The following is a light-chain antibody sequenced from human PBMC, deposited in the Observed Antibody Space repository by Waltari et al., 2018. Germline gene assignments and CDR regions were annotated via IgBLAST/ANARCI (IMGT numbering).Light chain of an antibody. J-gene: IGLJ2*01. V-gene: IGLV1-47*01. CDR1: SSNIGSNF. Sequence: QSVLTQPPSASGPPGQRVTISCSGSSSNIGSNFVYWYQQFPGTAPKLLIFRNNQRPSGVPDRFSGSKSGSSASLAISGLLSDDEAHYYCASWDDSLSGGIFGGGTEVTVL. CDR3: ASWDDSLSGGI. CDR2: RNN.